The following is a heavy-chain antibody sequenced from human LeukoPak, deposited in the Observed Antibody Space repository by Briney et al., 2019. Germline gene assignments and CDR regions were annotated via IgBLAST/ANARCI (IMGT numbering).Heavy chain of an antibody. CDR2: ISSSSTYI. Sequence: GGSLRLSCAASGLTFSSYSMNWVRQAPGEGLEWVSYISSSSTYIKYADSVKGRFTISRDNVKNSVYLQMNSLRAEDTAVYYCARDPEGIRDFDYWGQGTLVTVSS. V-gene: IGHV3-21*05. J-gene: IGHJ4*02. CDR1: GLTFSSYS. CDR3: ARDPEGIRDFDY.